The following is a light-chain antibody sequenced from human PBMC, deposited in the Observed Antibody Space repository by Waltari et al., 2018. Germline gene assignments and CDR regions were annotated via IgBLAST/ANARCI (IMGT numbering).Light chain of an antibody. Sequence: EIVLTQSPGTLSLSPAERVTLSCRASQGVSRALAWYQQKPGQALRLLLYGASTRATGIPDRFSGSGSGTDFSLTISRLEPEDFAVYYCQHYVRLPVTFGQGTKVEIK. CDR1: QGVSRA. J-gene: IGKJ1*01. V-gene: IGKV3-20*01. CDR3: QHYVRLPVT. CDR2: GAS.